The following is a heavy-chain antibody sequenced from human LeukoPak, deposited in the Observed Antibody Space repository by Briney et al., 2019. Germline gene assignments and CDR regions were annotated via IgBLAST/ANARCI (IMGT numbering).Heavy chain of an antibody. CDR2: IQNSVST. V-gene: IGHV4-34*01. J-gene: IGHJ6*02. D-gene: IGHD4-23*01. CDR1: GASFSGYY. Sequence: KPSQTLSLTCAVDGASFSGYYWGCIRQLPGKWLEWIGEIQNSVSTNNNPSLKSRVTISVDTSKIQCSRKLTSVTAADTAVYYCASLGNRPMVVTSTTGYYGMDVWGQGTTVTVSS. CDR3: ASLGNRPMVVTSTTGYYGMDV.